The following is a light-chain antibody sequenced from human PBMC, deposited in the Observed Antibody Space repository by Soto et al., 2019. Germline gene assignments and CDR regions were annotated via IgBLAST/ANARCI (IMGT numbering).Light chain of an antibody. CDR2: AAS. J-gene: IGKJ4*01. CDR1: QSISNY. Sequence: DIQMTQSPSSLSASVGDRVTITCRASQSISNYLNWYQQKPGKAPKLLIYAASSLQSGVPSRFSGIGSGTDFTLTISSLQPEDFATYFCQQSYSSPLTFGGGTKVEIK. CDR3: QQSYSSPLT. V-gene: IGKV1-39*01.